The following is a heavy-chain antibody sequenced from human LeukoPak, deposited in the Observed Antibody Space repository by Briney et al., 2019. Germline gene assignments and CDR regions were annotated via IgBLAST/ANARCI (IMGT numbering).Heavy chain of an antibody. J-gene: IGHJ6*02. CDR2: ISAYNGNT. CDR1: GYTFTSYG. CDR3: ARDLEYSSSFYYYGMDV. D-gene: IGHD6-6*01. Sequence: ASVKDSCKASGYTFTSYGITWVRRAPGQGLEWMGWISAYNGNTNYAQKLQGRVTMTTDTSTSTAYMELRSLRSDDTAVYYCARDLEYSSSFYYYGMDVWGQGTTVTVSS. V-gene: IGHV1-18*01.